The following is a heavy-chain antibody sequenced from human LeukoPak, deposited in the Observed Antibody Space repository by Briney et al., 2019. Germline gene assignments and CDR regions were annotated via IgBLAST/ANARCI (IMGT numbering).Heavy chain of an antibody. D-gene: IGHD2-2*01. Sequence: ASVKVSCKASGYTFTGYYMHWVRQAPGQGLEWMGWINPNSGGTNYAQKFQGRVTMTRDTSISTAYMELSRLRSDDTAVYYCARTRSTLYYYGMDVWGQGTTVTVSS. CDR2: INPNSGGT. V-gene: IGHV1-2*02. J-gene: IGHJ6*02. CDR1: GYTFTGYY. CDR3: ARTRSTLYYYGMDV.